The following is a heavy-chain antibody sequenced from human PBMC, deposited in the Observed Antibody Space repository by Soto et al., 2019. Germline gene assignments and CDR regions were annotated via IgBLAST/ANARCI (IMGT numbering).Heavy chain of an antibody. J-gene: IGHJ3*02. D-gene: IGHD6-19*01. CDR2: IYYSGGT. V-gene: IGHV4-39*01. CDR3: ARTVADAFDI. CDR1: GGSISSSSYY. Sequence: QLQLQESGPGLVKPSETLSLTCTVSGGSISSSSYYWGWIRQPPGKGLEWIGSIYYSGGTYYNPSLKIRVTISVDTSKNQCSLKLSSVTAADTAVYYCARTVADAFDIWVQGTMVTVSS.